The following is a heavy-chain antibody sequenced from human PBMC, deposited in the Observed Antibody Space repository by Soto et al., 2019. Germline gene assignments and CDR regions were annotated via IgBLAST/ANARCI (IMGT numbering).Heavy chain of an antibody. D-gene: IGHD6-13*01. Sequence: PSETLSLTCAVYGGSFSDNYWTWFRQPPGKGLEWIGEISPSETTKYIPSLKSRVSISADTSKNQFSLKLSSVTAADTAVYYCARRVGYSSSRRFDPWGQGTLVTVSS. V-gene: IGHV4-34*01. CDR2: ISPSETT. J-gene: IGHJ5*02. CDR3: ARRVGYSSSRRFDP. CDR1: GGSFSDNY.